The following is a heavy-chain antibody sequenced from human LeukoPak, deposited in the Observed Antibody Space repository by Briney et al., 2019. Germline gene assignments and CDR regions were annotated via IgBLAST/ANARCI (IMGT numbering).Heavy chain of an antibody. J-gene: IGHJ4*02. D-gene: IGHD3-10*01. Sequence: GGSLRLSCAASGFTFSSYAMHWVRQAPGKGLEWVAVISYDGSNKYYADSVKGRLTISRDNSKNTLYLQMNSLRGEDTSVYYCARDPEWFGETYSPTLDYWGQGTLVTVSS. CDR3: ARDPEWFGETYSPTLDY. CDR1: GFTFSSYA. V-gene: IGHV3-30-3*01. CDR2: ISYDGSNK.